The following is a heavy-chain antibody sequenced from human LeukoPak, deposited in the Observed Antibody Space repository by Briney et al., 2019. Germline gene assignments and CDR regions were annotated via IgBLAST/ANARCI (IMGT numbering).Heavy chain of an antibody. V-gene: IGHV3-21*01. Sequence: NSGGSLRLSCAASGFTFSSYSMNWVRQAPGKGLEWVSSISSSSYIYYADSVKGRFTISRDNAKNSLYLQMNSLRAEDTAVYYCARVYCSSTSCYYEVFDYWGQGTLVTVSS. J-gene: IGHJ4*02. D-gene: IGHD2-2*01. CDR3: ARVYCSSTSCYYEVFDY. CDR2: ISSSSYI. CDR1: GFTFSSYS.